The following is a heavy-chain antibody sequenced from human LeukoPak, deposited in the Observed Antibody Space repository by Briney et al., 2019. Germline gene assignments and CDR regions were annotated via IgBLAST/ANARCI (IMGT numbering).Heavy chain of an antibody. D-gene: IGHD3-22*01. J-gene: IGHJ4*02. CDR2: IVVGSGNT. Sequence: SVKVSSKTSGFTFISSAVQWVRQASGQRLEWIGWIVVGSGNTNYAQKFQERVTITRDMSTSTAYIELSSLRSEDTAVYYCAADPSYSSGYRYYFDFWGQGTRVTVSS. CDR3: AADPSYSSGYRYYFDF. V-gene: IGHV1-58*01. CDR1: GFTFISSA.